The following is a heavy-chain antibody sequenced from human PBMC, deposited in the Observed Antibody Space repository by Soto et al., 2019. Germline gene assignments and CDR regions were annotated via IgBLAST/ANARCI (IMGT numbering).Heavy chain of an antibody. CDR1: GGSFSGYY. CDR3: ARERITMVRGGYYYYYYGMDV. D-gene: IGHD3-10*01. CDR2: INHSGST. V-gene: IGHV4-34*01. Sequence: ETLSLTCAVYGGSFSGYYWSWIRQPPGKGLEWIGEINHSGSTNYNPSLKSRVTISVDTSKNQFSLKLSSVTAADTAVYYCARERITMVRGGYYYYYYGMDVWGQGTTVTVSS. J-gene: IGHJ6*02.